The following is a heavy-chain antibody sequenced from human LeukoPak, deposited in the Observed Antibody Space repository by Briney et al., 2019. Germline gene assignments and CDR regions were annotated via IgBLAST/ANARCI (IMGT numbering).Heavy chain of an antibody. V-gene: IGHV4-59*01. CDR1: GGSISSYY. D-gene: IGHD3-10*01. J-gene: IGHJ5*02. CDR3: ARVKRGNWFDP. Sequence: PSETLSLTCTVSGGSISSYYWSWIRQPPGKGLEWIGYIYYSGSTNYNPSLKSRVTISVDTSKNQFSLKLSFVTAADTAVYYCARVKRGNWFDPWGQGTPVTVSS. CDR2: IYYSGST.